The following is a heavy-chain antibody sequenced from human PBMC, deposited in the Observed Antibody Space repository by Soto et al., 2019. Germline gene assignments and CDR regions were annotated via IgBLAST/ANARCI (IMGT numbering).Heavy chain of an antibody. Sequence: GGSLRLSCAASGFTFSSYAMSWVRQAPGKGLEWVSAISGSGGSTYYADSVKGRFTISRDNSKNTLYLQMNSLRAEDTAVYYCAPNPEDNMITFGGPIPYYFDYWGQGTLVTVSS. CDR3: APNPEDNMITFGGPIPYYFDY. CDR1: GFTFSSYA. D-gene: IGHD3-16*01. V-gene: IGHV3-23*01. J-gene: IGHJ4*02. CDR2: ISGSGGST.